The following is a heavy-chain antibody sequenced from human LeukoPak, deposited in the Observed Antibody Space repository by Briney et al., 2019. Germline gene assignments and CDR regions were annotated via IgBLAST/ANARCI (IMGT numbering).Heavy chain of an antibody. V-gene: IGHV4-38-2*02. CDR1: GYSISSGYY. D-gene: IGHD4-17*01. CDR2: IYHSGST. J-gene: IGHJ4*02. Sequence: PSETLSLTCTVSGYSISSGYYWGWIRQPPGKGLEWIGSIYHSGSTYYNPSLKSRVTISVDTSKNQFSLKLSSVTAADTAVYCCARTHDYGDYPTTYFDYWGQGTLVTVSS. CDR3: ARTHDYGDYPTTYFDY.